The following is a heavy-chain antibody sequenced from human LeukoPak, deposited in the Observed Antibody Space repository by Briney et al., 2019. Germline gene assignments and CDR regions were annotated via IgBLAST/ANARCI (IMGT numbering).Heavy chain of an antibody. J-gene: IGHJ4*02. CDR2: IYYSGST. CDR3: AALGGPGIAAAGIDY. CDR1: GGSISSSSYY. D-gene: IGHD6-13*01. V-gene: IGHV4-39*01. Sequence: SETLSLTCTVSGGSISSSSYYWGWIRQPPGKGLEWIGSIYYSGSTYYNPSLKSRVTISVDTSKNQFSLKLSSVTAADTAAYYCAALGGPGIAAAGIDYWGQGTLVTVSS.